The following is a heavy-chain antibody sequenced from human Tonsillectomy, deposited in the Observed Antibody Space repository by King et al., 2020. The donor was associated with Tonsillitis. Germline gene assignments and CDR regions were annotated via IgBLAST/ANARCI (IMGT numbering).Heavy chain of an antibody. Sequence: VQLVESGGCLVQPGGSLKLSCAASDFTFSSAWRIWIRQAPGKGLQRVSTIRPEASENYYADSVKGRFTVSRDNAKNSLDLQMNSLRSEDTALYYCARDQAYTSFDYWGQGTLVTVSS. J-gene: IGHJ4*02. D-gene: IGHD6-19*01. CDR1: DFTFSSAW. CDR2: IRPEASEN. CDR3: ARDQAYTSFDY. V-gene: IGHV3-7*04.